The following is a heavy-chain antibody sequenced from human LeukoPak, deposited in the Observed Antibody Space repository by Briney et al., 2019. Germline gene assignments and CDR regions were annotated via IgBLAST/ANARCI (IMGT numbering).Heavy chain of an antibody. CDR1: GFTFSSYA. CDR3: ARVSYSSNWYYFDY. V-gene: IGHV3-30*01. D-gene: IGHD6-13*01. CDR2: ISYAGNNQ. J-gene: IGHJ4*02. Sequence: GGSLRLSCAASGFTFSSYAMHWVRQAPGKGLEWVAVISYAGNNQYFADSVRGRFTISRDNSNNTLYLRMHSLSAEDTAVYYCARVSYSSNWYYFDYWGQGTLVTVSS.